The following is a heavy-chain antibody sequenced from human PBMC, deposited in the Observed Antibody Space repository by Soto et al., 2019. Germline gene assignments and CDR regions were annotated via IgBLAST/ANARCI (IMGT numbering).Heavy chain of an antibody. J-gene: IGHJ5*02. CDR2: IWYDGSNK. Sequence: GGSLRLSCPAPGFTFSSYGMHWVRQAPGKGLEWVAVIWYDGSNKYYADSVKGRFTISRDNSKNTLYLQMNSLRAEDTAVYYCAKDLRYSSGWYGGWFDPWGQGTLVTVSS. CDR1: GFTFSSYG. V-gene: IGHV3-33*06. D-gene: IGHD6-19*01. CDR3: AKDLRYSSGWYGGWFDP.